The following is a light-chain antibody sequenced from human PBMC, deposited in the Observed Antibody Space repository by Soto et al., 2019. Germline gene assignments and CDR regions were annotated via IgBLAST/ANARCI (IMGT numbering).Light chain of an antibody. V-gene: IGLV2-23*01. J-gene: IGLJ7*01. Sequence: QSVLTQPASVSGSPRQSITISCTGTSSDVGSYNLVSWYQQHPGKAPKLMIYEGSKRPSGVSNRFSGSKSGNTASLTISGLQAEDEADYYCCSYAGSSTSVFGGGTQLTVL. CDR3: CSYAGSSTSV. CDR2: EGS. CDR1: SSDVGSYNL.